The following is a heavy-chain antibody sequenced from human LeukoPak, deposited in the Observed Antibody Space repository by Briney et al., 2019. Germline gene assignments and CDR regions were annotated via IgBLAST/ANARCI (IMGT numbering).Heavy chain of an antibody. CDR3: ARDHPYMSGNYYRTAFDI. V-gene: IGHV4-34*01. D-gene: IGHD1-26*01. CDR2: INHSGST. J-gene: IGHJ3*02. Sequence: KASETLSLTCAVYGGSFSGYYWSWIRQPPGKGLEWIGEINHSGSTNYNPSLKSRVTISVDTSKNQFSLKLSSVTAEDTALYYCARDHPYMSGNYYRTAFDIWGQGTMVTVSS. CDR1: GGSFSGYY.